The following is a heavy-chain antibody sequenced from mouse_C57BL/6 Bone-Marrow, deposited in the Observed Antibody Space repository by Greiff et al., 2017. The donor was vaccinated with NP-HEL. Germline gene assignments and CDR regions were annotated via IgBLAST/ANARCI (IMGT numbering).Heavy chain of an antibody. V-gene: IGHV1-18*01. CDR2: INPNNGGT. CDR3: ARVSLRYSNLHWYFDV. CDR1: GYTFTDYN. Sequence: EVQLQQSGPELVKPGASVKIPCKASGYTFTDYNMDWVKQSHGKSLEWIGDINPNNGGTIYNQKFKGKATLTVDKSSSTAYMELRSLTSEDTAVYYCARVSLRYSNLHWYFDVWGTGTTVTVSS. J-gene: IGHJ1*03. D-gene: IGHD2-5*01.